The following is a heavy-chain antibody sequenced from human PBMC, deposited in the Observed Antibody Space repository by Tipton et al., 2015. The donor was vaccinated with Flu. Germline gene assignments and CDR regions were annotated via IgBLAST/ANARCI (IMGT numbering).Heavy chain of an antibody. CDR1: GGSISSGGYY. D-gene: IGHD4-17*01. J-gene: IGHJ6*02. CDR3: ARDPVTTVTAGYYYYGMDV. CDR2: IYYSGST. Sequence: LRLSCTVSGGSISSGGYYWSWIRQHPGKGPEWIGYIYYSGSTYYNPSLKSRVTISVDTSKNQFSLKLSSVTAADTAVYYCARDPVTTVTAGYYYYGMDVWGQGTTVTVSS. V-gene: IGHV4-31*02.